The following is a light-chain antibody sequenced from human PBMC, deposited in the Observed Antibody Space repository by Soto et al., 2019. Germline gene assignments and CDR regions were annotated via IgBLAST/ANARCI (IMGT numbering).Light chain of an antibody. V-gene: IGKV3-15*01. CDR3: QQYNNWRT. J-gene: IGKJ1*01. CDR1: QSVSSS. Sequence: EIVMTQSPATLSVSPGERATLSCRASQSVSSSLAWYQHKAGQGPRLLIYGASTRATGIPARFSGSGSGTEFTLTISSLQSEDFAVYYCQQYNNWRTFGQGTKVELK. CDR2: GAS.